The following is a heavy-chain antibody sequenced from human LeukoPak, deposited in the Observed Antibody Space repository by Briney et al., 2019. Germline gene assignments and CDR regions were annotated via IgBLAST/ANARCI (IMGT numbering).Heavy chain of an antibody. V-gene: IGHV3-64*01. CDR2: ISSNGGST. D-gene: IGHD1-26*01. J-gene: IGHJ4*02. CDR3: ARGQIAYRGSYSDY. Sequence: PGGSLRLSCAASGFTFSSCAMHWVRHAPGKGLEYVSTISSNGGSTYYANSVKDRFTISRDNSRNTLYLQMGSLRAEDMAVYYCARGQIAYRGSYSDYWGQGTLVTVSS. CDR1: GFTFSSCA.